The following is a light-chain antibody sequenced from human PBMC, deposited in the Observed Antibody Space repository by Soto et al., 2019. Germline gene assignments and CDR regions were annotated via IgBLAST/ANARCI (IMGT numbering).Light chain of an antibody. CDR1: QSVSSSY. CDR2: GSS. CDR3: QQYGSSPPLT. J-gene: IGKJ4*01. Sequence: IELTQSPGTLSLSPGTRATLSCRASQSVSSSYLAWYQLKPGQAPRLLIYGSSSRATGIPDRFSGSGSGTDFTLTISRLEPEDFVVYYCQQYGSSPPLTFGGGTKVDIK. V-gene: IGKV3-20*01.